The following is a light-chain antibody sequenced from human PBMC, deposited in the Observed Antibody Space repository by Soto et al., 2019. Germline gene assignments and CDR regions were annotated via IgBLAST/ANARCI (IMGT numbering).Light chain of an antibody. CDR2: GAS. CDR1: QRISTN. V-gene: IGKV3-20*01. Sequence: DIEMTQSPPILSVSPGEGATLSCRASQRISTNLAWYQQKPGQAPRLLIYGASNRATGIPDRFSGSGSGTDFTLTISRLEPEDFAVYYCQQYGSSGTFGQGTKVDIK. J-gene: IGKJ1*01. CDR3: QQYGSSGT.